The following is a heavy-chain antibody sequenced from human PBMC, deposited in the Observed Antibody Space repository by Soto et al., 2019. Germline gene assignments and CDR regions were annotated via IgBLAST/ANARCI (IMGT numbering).Heavy chain of an antibody. D-gene: IGHD3-9*01. CDR3: ARDRSDILAGRIDY. CDR2: IYSDGTT. Sequence: EVQLVESGGGWVQPGGSLRLSCAASGFSVSSNYMTWVRQAPGKGLEWVSVIYSDGTTYYTESVKGYFTISRDNSKNAVYFQMNNLRAEDTAVYYCARDRSDILAGRIDYWGQGTLVTVSS. V-gene: IGHV3-66*01. CDR1: GFSVSSNY. J-gene: IGHJ4*02.